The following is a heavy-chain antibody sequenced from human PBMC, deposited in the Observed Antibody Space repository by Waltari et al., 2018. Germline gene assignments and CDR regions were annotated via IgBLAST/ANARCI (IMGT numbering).Heavy chain of an antibody. V-gene: IGHV1-69*08. CDR1: GDTIPNYA. D-gene: IGHD6-13*01. J-gene: IGHJ6*02. CDR3: AVTLSAAPFYGLDV. CDR2: IIPIFATV. Sequence: QVQLVQSGAEVKKPGSSVMVSCKVSGDTIPNYAIHWVRQAPGQGLEWVGMIIPIFATVNFAQKFQDRVTITAATSTSTAYMEVSSLRSDDTAMYYCAVTLSAAPFYGLDVWGQGTTVTVFS.